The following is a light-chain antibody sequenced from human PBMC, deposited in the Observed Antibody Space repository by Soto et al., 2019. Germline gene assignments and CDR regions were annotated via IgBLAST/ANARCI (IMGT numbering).Light chain of an antibody. V-gene: IGKV1-9*01. CDR2: EAS. Sequence: DIKLPLSPSLLSASIGERVNINCWSSHDISTFLACYQQNPGKAPKLLIYEASTLQSGFPSRFSGTGSGTEFTLTISGLLPEDFAAYHSQLLYTLPFPFAQGTRLEIK. CDR1: HDISTF. CDR3: QLLYTLPFP. J-gene: IGKJ5*01.